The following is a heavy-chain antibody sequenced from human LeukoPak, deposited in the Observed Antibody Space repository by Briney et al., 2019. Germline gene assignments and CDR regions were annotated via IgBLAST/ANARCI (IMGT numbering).Heavy chain of an antibody. CDR2: ISGSGGST. Sequence: GGSLRLSCAAFGFTFSRHAMSWVRQAPGKGLEWVSAISGSGGSTYYADSVKGRFTISRDNSKNTLYLQMNSLRAEDTAVYYCAKASAMEYFQHWGQGTLVTVSS. CDR3: AKASAMEYFQH. CDR1: GFTFSRHA. D-gene: IGHD2-2*01. J-gene: IGHJ1*01. V-gene: IGHV3-23*01.